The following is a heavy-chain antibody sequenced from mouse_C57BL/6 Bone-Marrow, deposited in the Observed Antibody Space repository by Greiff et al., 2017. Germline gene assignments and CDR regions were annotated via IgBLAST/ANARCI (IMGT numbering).Heavy chain of an antibody. CDR3: ARDASYYYGSSYHGYFDV. Sequence: EVKLMESGGGLVQSGRSLRLSCATSGFTFSDFYMEWVRQAPGKGLEWIAASRNKANDYTTEYSASGKGRFIVSRDTSQSILYLQMNALRAEDTAIYYCARDASYYYGSSYHGYFDVWGTGTTDTVSS. D-gene: IGHD1-1*01. CDR2: SRNKANDYTT. CDR1: GFTFSDFY. J-gene: IGHJ1*03. V-gene: IGHV7-1*01.